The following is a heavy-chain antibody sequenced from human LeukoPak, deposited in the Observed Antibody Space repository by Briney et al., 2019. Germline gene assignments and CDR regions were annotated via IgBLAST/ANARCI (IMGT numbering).Heavy chain of an antibody. CDR1: GYTFTGYY. Sequence: ASVKVSCKASGYTFTGYYMHWVRQAPGQGLEWMGWINPNSGGTNYAQKFQGRVTMTRDTSISTAYMELSSLRSEDTAVYYCATITERSGSYSDYWGQGTLVTVSS. CDR3: ATITERSGSYSDY. V-gene: IGHV1-2*02. J-gene: IGHJ4*02. CDR2: INPNSGGT. D-gene: IGHD1-26*01.